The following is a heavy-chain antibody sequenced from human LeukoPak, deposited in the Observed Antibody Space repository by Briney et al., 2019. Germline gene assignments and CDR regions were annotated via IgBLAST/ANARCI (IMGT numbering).Heavy chain of an antibody. CDR3: AELGITMIGGV. D-gene: IGHD3-10*02. J-gene: IGHJ6*04. V-gene: IGHV3-21*01. CDR1: GFTFSNYN. CDR2: ITSSGTYI. Sequence: GGSLRLSCAASGFTFSNYNMNWVRQAPGKVLEWVSSITSSGTYIFYADSVKGRFTISRDNAKNSLYLQMNSLRAEDTAIYYCAELGITMIGGVWGKGTTVTISS.